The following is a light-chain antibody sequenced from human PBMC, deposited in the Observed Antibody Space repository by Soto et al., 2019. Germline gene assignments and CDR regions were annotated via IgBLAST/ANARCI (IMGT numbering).Light chain of an antibody. Sequence: DIQMTQSPSSLSASVGDRVTITCRASQGIRNDLGWYQQKPGKAPKLLIFAASSLQSGVPSRFSGSRSGPDFTLTISSLQPEDFATYYCQQSYSSPPTFGQGTKVDI. J-gene: IGKJ1*01. V-gene: IGKV1-39*01. CDR2: AAS. CDR3: QQSYSSPPT. CDR1: QGIRND.